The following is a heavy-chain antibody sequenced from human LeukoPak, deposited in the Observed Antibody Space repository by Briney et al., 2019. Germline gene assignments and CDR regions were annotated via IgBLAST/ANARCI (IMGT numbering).Heavy chain of an antibody. J-gene: IGHJ4*02. CDR2: VDYTGRT. D-gene: IGHD6-25*01. Sequence: PPGTLSLTCAVSGDSISRHGYYWGWIRQPPGKGLEWIGSVDYTGRTFYNPSLKGRVILSVDTSKNHLSLKVNFVTAADTAVYYCARIDAVAALELRGFLDYWGQGTLVIVSA. V-gene: IGHV4-39*02. CDR3: ARIDAVAALELRGFLDY. CDR1: GDSISRHGYY.